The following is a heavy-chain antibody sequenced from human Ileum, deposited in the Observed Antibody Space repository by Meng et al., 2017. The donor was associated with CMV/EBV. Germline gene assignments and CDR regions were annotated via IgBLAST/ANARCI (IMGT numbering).Heavy chain of an antibody. V-gene: IGHV4-59*01. CDR1: GDSIGSSC. Sequence: GSLRLSCTVSGDSIGSSCWSWIRQPPGKGLEWIGYLHYSGSTDYNPSLKSRVTISRDTSKNQFSLKLSSVTAADTAVYFCARGHTLMVTPFDYWGQGTLVTFAS. CDR3: ARGHTLMVTPFDY. CDR2: LHYSGST. D-gene: IGHD5-18*01. J-gene: IGHJ4*02.